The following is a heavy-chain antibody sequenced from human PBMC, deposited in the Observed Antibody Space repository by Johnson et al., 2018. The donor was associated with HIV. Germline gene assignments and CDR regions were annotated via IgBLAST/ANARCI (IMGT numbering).Heavy chain of an antibody. CDR3: AKGIMNWDDHSFDV. D-gene: IGHD1-1*01. CDR1: GFTFSNYA. CDR2: ILDDGNYK. V-gene: IGHV3-30*14. J-gene: IGHJ3*01. Sequence: QVQLVESGGGVGQPGGSLRLSCAASGFTFSNYAMHWVRQGPGKGLEWVGLILDDGNYKYYADSVSGRFTISRDNSRNILYRKMRSLKVEDTAVYYCAKGIMNWDDHSFDVWGLGTMVTVSS.